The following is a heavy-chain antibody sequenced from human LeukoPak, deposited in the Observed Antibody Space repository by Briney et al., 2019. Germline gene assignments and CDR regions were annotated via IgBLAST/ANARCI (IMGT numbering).Heavy chain of an antibody. V-gene: IGHV4-39*07. CDR3: VRDRFCSGRSCYGPPDD. CDR2: IYYSEGT. CDR1: GGPISSRSYY. D-gene: IGHD2-15*01. Sequence: SETLSLTCTVSGGPISSRSYYWGWIRQPPGKGLEWIGSIYYSEGTYYNPSLKSRVTISIDTSKNQFSLKVNSVTAADTAVYYCVRDRFCSGRSCYGPPDDWGQGARVTVSS. J-gene: IGHJ4*02.